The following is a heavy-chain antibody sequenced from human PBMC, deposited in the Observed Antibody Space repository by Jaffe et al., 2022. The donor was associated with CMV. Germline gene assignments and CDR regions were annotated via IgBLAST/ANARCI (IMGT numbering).Heavy chain of an antibody. J-gene: IGHJ6*02. V-gene: IGHV3-21*01. Sequence: EVQLVESGGGLVKPGGSLRLSCAASGFTFSSYSMNWVRQAPGKGLEWVSSISSSSSYIYYADSVKGRFTISRDNAKNSLYLQMNSLRAEDTAVYYCAREMYTAMVTRDYYYYGMDVWGQGTTVTVSS. CDR3: AREMYTAMVTRDYYYYGMDV. CDR2: ISSSSSYI. D-gene: IGHD5-18*01. CDR1: GFTFSSYS.